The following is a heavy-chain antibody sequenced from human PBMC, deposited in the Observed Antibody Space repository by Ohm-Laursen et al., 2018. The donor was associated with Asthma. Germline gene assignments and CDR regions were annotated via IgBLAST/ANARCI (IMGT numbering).Heavy chain of an antibody. CDR1: GYTFTSYA. Sequence: ASVKVSCKASGYTFTSYAIYWVRQAPGQRLEWMGWINAGNGNAKYSQKFQGRVNLTRDTSASTAYMELSSLRSEDTAVYYCAKSSIVGAYNWFDPRGQGTLVTVSS. D-gene: IGHD1-26*01. V-gene: IGHV1-3*01. J-gene: IGHJ5*02. CDR2: INAGNGNA. CDR3: AKSSIVGAYNWFDP.